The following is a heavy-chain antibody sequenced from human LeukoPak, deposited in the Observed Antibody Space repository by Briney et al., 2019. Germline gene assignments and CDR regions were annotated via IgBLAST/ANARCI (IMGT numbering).Heavy chain of an antibody. V-gene: IGHV3-33*01. Sequence: GRSLRLSCAASGFTFSSYDMHWVRQAPGKGLEWVAVIWYDGSNQYYADSVKGRFTISRDNSKNTLYLQMNSLRAEDTAVYYCAREVLMVKKNAKTYYFDYWGQGTLVTVSS. D-gene: IGHD5-18*01. J-gene: IGHJ4*02. CDR1: GFTFSSYD. CDR2: IWYDGSNQ. CDR3: AREVLMVKKNAKTYYFDY.